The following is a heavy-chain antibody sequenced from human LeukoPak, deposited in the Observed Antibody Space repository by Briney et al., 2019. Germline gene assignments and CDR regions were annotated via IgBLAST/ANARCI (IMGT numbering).Heavy chain of an antibody. Sequence: PGGSLRPSCAASGFTLRSSAMSWVRQAPGKGLEWVSAISGDGGTISYAASVRGRFTISRDNAKNTLFLQMSSLRAGDTALYYCAKELYGNPSGYWGQGTRVTVSS. CDR2: ISGDGGTI. D-gene: IGHD2-8*01. CDR1: GFTLRSSA. J-gene: IGHJ4*02. CDR3: AKELYGNPSGY. V-gene: IGHV3-23*01.